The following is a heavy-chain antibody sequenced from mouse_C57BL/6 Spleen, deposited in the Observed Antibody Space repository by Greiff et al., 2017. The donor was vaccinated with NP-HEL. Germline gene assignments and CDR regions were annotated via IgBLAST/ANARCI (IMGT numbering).Heavy chain of an antibody. D-gene: IGHD2-4*01. Sequence: QVQLQQSGAELAKPGASVKLSCKASGYTFTSYWMHWVKPRPGQGLEWIGYINPSSGYTKYNQKFKDKATLTADKSSSTAYMQLSSLTYEDSAVYYCARSMDDYEEGFAYWAKGLWSLSLQ. CDR1: GYTFTSYW. CDR2: INPSSGYT. V-gene: IGHV1-7*01. CDR3: ARSMDDYEEGFAY. J-gene: IGHJ3*01.